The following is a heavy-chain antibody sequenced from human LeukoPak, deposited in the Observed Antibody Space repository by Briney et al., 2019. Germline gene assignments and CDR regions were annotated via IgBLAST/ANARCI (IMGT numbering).Heavy chain of an antibody. CDR1: GYTFTSYY. V-gene: IGHV1-46*01. CDR3: ASAYYDYVWGSPPPFDP. D-gene: IGHD3-16*01. J-gene: IGHJ5*02. Sequence: ASVKVSCKASGYTFTSYYMHWVRQAPGQGLEWMGIINPSGGSTSYAQKFQGRVTMTRDMSTSTVYMELSSLRSEDTAGYYCASAYYDYVWGSPPPFDPWGQGTLVTVSS. CDR2: INPSGGST.